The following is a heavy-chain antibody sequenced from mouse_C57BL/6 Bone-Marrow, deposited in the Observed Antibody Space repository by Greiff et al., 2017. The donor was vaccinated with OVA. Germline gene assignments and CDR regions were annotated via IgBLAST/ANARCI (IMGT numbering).Heavy chain of an antibody. CDR3: ARYYYGSSRGWYFDV. CDR2: IYPRDGST. Sequence: VQGVESDAELVKPGASVKISCKASGYTFTDHTIPWMKQRPEQGLEWIGYIYPRDGSTKYTEKFKGKATLTADKSSSTAYMQLNSLTSEDSAVYFCARYYYGSSRGWYFDVWGTGTTVTVSS. D-gene: IGHD1-1*01. CDR1: GYTFTDHT. V-gene: IGHV1-78*01. J-gene: IGHJ1*03.